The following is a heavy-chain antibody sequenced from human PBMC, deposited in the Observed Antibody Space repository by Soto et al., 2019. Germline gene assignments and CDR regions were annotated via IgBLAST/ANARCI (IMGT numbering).Heavy chain of an antibody. CDR3: ARRWGGTFDI. J-gene: IGHJ3*02. CDR1: GGSISNYY. D-gene: IGHD3-10*01. CDR2: IYYSGST. V-gene: IGHV4-59*08. Sequence: SETLSLTYTVSGGSISNYYWSWIRQPPGKGLEWIGYIYYSGSTNYNPSLKSRVTISVDTSKNQFSLKLSSVTAADTAVYYCARRWGGTFDIWGQGTMVTVSS.